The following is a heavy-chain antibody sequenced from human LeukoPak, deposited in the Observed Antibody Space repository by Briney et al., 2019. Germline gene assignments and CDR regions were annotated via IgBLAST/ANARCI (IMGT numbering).Heavy chain of an antibody. D-gene: IGHD3-3*01. CDR3: ARLNWNYADY. CDR1: GFTFSHHL. J-gene: IGHJ4*02. Sequence: GGSLRLSCTASGFTFSHHLMTWVRQAPGKGLEWVANIKEDGSEKDYVDSVKGRFAISSDNGKNSLYLQMNSLRGEDTAVYYCARLNWNYADYWGQGTMVTVST. V-gene: IGHV3-7*01. CDR2: IKEDGSEK.